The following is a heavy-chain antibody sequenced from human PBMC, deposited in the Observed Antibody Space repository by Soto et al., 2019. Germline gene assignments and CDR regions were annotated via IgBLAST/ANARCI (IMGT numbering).Heavy chain of an antibody. Sequence: QVQLVQSGAEVKKPGASVKVSCKASGYTFTSYGISWVRQAPGQGLEWMGWISAYNGNTNYAQKLQGRVTMTTDTSTSTPYMELRSLRSDDTAVYYCARDTGIAVAGTAVYFDYWGQGTRVTVSS. CDR2: ISAYNGNT. CDR3: ARDTGIAVAGTAVYFDY. V-gene: IGHV1-18*01. D-gene: IGHD6-19*01. CDR1: GYTFTSYG. J-gene: IGHJ4*02.